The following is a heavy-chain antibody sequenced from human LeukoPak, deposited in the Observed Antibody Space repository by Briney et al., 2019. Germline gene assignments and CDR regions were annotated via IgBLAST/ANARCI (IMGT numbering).Heavy chain of an antibody. CDR3: AREDYYDSSGY. Sequence: SGTLSLPCPVSGGSISSYYWSWIRPPPGKGLEWIGEINHSGSTNYNPSLKSRVTISVDTSKNQFSLKLSSVTAADTAVYYCAREDYYDSSGYWGQGTLVTVSS. D-gene: IGHD3-22*01. J-gene: IGHJ4*02. CDR2: INHSGST. V-gene: IGHV4-34*01. CDR1: GGSISSYY.